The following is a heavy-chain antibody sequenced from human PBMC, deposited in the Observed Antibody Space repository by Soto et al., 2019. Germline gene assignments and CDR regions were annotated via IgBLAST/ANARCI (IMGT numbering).Heavy chain of an antibody. J-gene: IGHJ3*02. D-gene: IGHD2-8*01. CDR3: ARQGDSRILRDTFDI. CDR1: GYTFIHYA. CDR2: INTDNGNT. Sequence: QVQLVQSGAEVKQPGASVKVSCKSSGYTFIHYAMHWVRQAPGQGLEWLGWINTDNGNTAFSQKFQGRVSITMDTSASTAYVELSSLISEDTADYYCARQGDSRILRDTFDIWGQGTLVTVAP. V-gene: IGHV1-3*04.